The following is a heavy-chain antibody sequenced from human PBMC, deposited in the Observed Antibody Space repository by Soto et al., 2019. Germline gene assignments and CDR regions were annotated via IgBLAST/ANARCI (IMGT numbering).Heavy chain of an antibody. Sequence: GASVKVSCKASGGTFSSYTISWVRQAPGQGLEWMGRIIPILGIANYAQKFQGRVTITADKSTSTAYMELSSLRSEDTAVYYCARDDYYGSGSYPMEPHNAEYFQHWGQGTLVTVSS. V-gene: IGHV1-69*04. CDR2: IIPILGIA. CDR3: ARDDYYGSGSYPMEPHNAEYFQH. D-gene: IGHD3-10*01. CDR1: GGTFSSYT. J-gene: IGHJ1*01.